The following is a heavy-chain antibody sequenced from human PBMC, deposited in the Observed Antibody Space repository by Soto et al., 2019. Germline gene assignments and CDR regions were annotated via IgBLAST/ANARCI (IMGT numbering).Heavy chain of an antibody. J-gene: IGHJ6*02. Sequence: EVQLVESGGGLVKPGGSLRLSCAASGFTFSSYSMNWVRQAPGKGLEWVSSISSSSSYIYYADSVKGRFTISRDNAKNSLYLQMNSLRAEATAVYYCARDPRGGDYYYGMDVWGQGTTVTVSS. D-gene: IGHD3-10*01. CDR2: ISSSSSYI. CDR1: GFTFSSYS. V-gene: IGHV3-21*01. CDR3: ARDPRGGDYYYGMDV.